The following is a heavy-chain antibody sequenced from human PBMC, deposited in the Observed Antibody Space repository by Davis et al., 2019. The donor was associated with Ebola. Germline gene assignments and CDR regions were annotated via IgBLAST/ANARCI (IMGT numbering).Heavy chain of an antibody. V-gene: IGHV3-23*01. CDR2: ISGSGGST. Sequence: GESLKISCAASGFTFSSYAMSWVRQAPGKGLEWVSAISGSGGSTYYADSVKGRFTISRDNSKNTLYLQMNSLRAEDTAVYYCAKVAPRQLRFLEWLLADYWGQGTLVTVSS. CDR1: GFTFSSYA. D-gene: IGHD3-3*01. CDR3: AKVAPRQLRFLEWLLADY. J-gene: IGHJ4*02.